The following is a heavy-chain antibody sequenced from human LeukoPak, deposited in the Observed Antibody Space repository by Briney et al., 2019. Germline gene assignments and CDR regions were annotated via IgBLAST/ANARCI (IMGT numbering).Heavy chain of an antibody. CDR3: AGNTSSSPWFDP. V-gene: IGHV4-61*03. CDR1: GGSVRSPDSY. J-gene: IGHJ5*02. D-gene: IGHD6-6*01. CDR2: VYYIGTT. Sequence: SETLSLTCTVSGGSVRSPDSYWSWIRQPPGKGLEWIGNVYYIGTTSYNSSLKSRVTISVDISKNHFSLEVTSVTAADTAVYFCAGNTSSSPWFDPWGQGTLVTVSS.